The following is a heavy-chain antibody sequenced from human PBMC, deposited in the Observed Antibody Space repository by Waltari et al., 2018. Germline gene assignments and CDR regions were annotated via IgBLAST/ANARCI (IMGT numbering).Heavy chain of an antibody. CDR3: AREGQYYDSSGYYYGYFDY. CDR2: INPNSGGT. V-gene: IGHV1-2*06. Sequence: QVQLVQSGAEVKKPGASVKVSCKASGYTFTGYYMHWVRQAPGQGLEWMGRINPNSGGTNYAQKFQGRVTMTRDTSISTAYMELSRLRSDDTAVYYCAREGQYYDSSGYYYGYFDYWGQGTLVTVSS. CDR1: GYTFTGYY. D-gene: IGHD3-22*01. J-gene: IGHJ4*02.